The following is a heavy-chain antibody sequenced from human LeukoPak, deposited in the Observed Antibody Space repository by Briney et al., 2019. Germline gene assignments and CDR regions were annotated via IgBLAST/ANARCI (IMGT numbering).Heavy chain of an antibody. CDR3: ARAGGDYYDSSGVDP. J-gene: IGHJ5*02. V-gene: IGHV1-46*01. Sequence: ASVKVSCKASGYTFTSYYMHWVRQAPGQGLEWMGIINPSGGSTSYAQKLQGRVTMTRDTSTSTVYMELSSLRSEDTAVYYCARAGGDYYDSSGVDPWGQGTLVTVSS. CDR2: INPSGGST. D-gene: IGHD3-22*01. CDR1: GYTFTSYY.